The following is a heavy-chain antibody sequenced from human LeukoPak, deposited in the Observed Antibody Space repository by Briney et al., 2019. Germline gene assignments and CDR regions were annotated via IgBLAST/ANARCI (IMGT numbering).Heavy chain of an antibody. D-gene: IGHD6-19*01. Sequence: SETLSLTCNVSGYSISSYHWGWIRQPPGKGLEWIGSIYHTGSTSYNPSLKSRVTMSMDTSKNQFSLKLSSVTAADTAVYYCAREGVAGYYFDYWGQGTLVTVSS. J-gene: IGHJ4*02. CDR1: GYSISSYH. V-gene: IGHV4-38-2*02. CDR2: IYHTGST. CDR3: AREGVAGYYFDY.